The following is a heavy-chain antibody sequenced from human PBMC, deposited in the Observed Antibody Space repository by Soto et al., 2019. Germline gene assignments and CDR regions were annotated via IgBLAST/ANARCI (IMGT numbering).Heavy chain of an antibody. CDR3: AXHPSVPAAISYYYGMDV. CDR1: GYSFTSYW. V-gene: IGHV5-10-1*01. D-gene: IGHD2-2*01. CDR2: IDPSDSYT. J-gene: IGHJ6*02. Sequence: GESLKISGKGSGYSFTSYWISWVRQMPGKGLELMGRIDPSDSYTNYSPSFQGHVTISADNSISTAYLQWSSLKASDTAMYYCAXHPSVPAAISYYYGMDVWGQGTTVTVSS.